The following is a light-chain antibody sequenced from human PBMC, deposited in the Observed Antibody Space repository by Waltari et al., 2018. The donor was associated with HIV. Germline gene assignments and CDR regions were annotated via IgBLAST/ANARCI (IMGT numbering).Light chain of an antibody. Sequence: EIVLTQSPATLSVSPGDGATLSCRASQSVGSFLAWYQQKGGQSPRLLIHGVSSRANGVPDRFGGSGSGTDFTLTINSLQSEDVAVYYCQQYINWPSVTFGGGTKVEMK. V-gene: IGKV3-15*01. CDR2: GVS. CDR3: QQYINWPSVT. J-gene: IGKJ4*01. CDR1: QSVGSF.